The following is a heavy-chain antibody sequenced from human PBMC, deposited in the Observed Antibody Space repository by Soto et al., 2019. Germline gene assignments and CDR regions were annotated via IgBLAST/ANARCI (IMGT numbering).Heavy chain of an antibody. D-gene: IGHD3-16*01. CDR2: ISNSGDSI. CDR3: ARQARWFLGNSYFYYMDV. J-gene: IGHJ6*03. V-gene: IGHV3-11*01. Sequence: GGSLRLSCAASGFTFSDYYMSWIRQAPGKGLEWISYISNSGDSIYYADSVKGRFTISRDNAKNSLFLQMSSLRDEETAVYYCARQARWFLGNSYFYYMDVWGRGTTVTVSS. CDR1: GFTFSDYY.